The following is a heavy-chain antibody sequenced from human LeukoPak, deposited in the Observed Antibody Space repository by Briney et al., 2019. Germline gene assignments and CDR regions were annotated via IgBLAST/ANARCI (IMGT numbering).Heavy chain of an antibody. CDR3: ARVSRAYNWFDP. V-gene: IGHV1-69*05. CDR1: GGTFSSYA. Sequence: SVKVSCKASGGTFSSYAISWVRQAPGQGLEWMGGIIPIFGTANYAQTFQGRVTITTDESTSTAYMELSSLRSEDTAVYYCARVSRAYNWFDPWGQGTLVTVSS. D-gene: IGHD2-2*01. J-gene: IGHJ5*02. CDR2: IIPIFGTA.